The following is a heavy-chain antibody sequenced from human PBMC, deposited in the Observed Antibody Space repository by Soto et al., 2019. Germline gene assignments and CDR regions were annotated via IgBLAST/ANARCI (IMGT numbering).Heavy chain of an antibody. D-gene: IGHD3-16*01. J-gene: IGHJ6*02. V-gene: IGHV1-18*01. CDR2: ISTYNGNK. CDR3: ARRPYTWYYAMDL. CDR1: VDTFTNVG. Sequence: ASVKVSCKTSVDTFTNVGLSLVRRSPGQGLEWMGWISTYNGNKNLAQKFQGRVTMTTDTSTNTAHMELRSLRSDDTAVYYCARRPYTWYYAMDLWGQGTTVTVSS.